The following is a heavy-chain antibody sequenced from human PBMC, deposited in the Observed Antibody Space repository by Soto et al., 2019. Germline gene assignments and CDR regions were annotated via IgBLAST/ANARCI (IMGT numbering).Heavy chain of an antibody. D-gene: IGHD6-13*01. CDR1: GYTLTELS. CDR3: AIYLPKQTGYSSSWIEYYFDY. CDR2: FDPEDGET. J-gene: IGHJ4*02. Sequence: ASVKVCCKVSGYTLTELSMHWVRQAPGKGLEWMGGFDPEDGETIYAQKFQGRVTMTEDTSTDTAYMELSSLRSEDTAVYYCAIYLPKQTGYSSSWIEYYFDYWGQGTLVTVSS. V-gene: IGHV1-24*01.